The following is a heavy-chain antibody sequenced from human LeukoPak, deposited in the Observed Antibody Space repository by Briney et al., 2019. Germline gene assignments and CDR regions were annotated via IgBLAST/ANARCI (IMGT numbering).Heavy chain of an antibody. J-gene: IGHJ5*02. CDR1: GGTFSSYA. V-gene: IGHV1-69*04. Sequence: ASVKVSCKASGGTFSSYAISWVRQAPGQGLEWMGRIIPILGIANYAQEFQGRVTITADKSTSTAYMELSSLRSEDTAVYYCARDPGRWRVVNWFDPWGQGTLVTVSS. D-gene: IGHD3-10*01. CDR3: ARDPGRWRVVNWFDP. CDR2: IIPILGIA.